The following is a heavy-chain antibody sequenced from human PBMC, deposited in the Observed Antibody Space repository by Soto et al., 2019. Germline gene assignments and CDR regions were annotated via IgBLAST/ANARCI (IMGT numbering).Heavy chain of an antibody. CDR1: GGSISSNDYY. CDR2: IHYRGYT. D-gene: IGHD2-8*01. CDR3: ARRSMLRVNFFDY. V-gene: IGHV4-30-4*01. Sequence: QVQLQESGPGLVKPSETLSLTCTVSGGSISSNDYYWSWIRQPPGKGLECIGYIHYRGYTYYTPSPKSRVSILVDTSKKQFSLTLSSVTAADTAVYYCARRSMLRVNFFDYWGRGTLVTVSS. J-gene: IGHJ4*02.